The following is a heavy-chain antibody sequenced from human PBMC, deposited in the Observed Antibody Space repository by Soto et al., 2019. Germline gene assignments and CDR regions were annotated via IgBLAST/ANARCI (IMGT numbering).Heavy chain of an antibody. CDR3: ARDLHYVVDYYGMDV. Sequence: QVQLVKSGAEVKKPGSSVKVSCKASGGTFSSYTISWVRQAPGQGLEWMGRIIPILGIANYAQKFQGRVTITADKSTSTAYMELSSLRSEDTAVYYCARDLHYVVDYYGMDVCGQGTTVTVSS. V-gene: IGHV1-69*08. J-gene: IGHJ6*02. CDR1: GGTFSSYT. CDR2: IIPILGIA. D-gene: IGHD3-16*01.